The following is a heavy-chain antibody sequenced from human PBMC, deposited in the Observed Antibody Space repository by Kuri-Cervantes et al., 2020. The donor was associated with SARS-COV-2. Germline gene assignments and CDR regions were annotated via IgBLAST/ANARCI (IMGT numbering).Heavy chain of an antibody. Sequence: GGSLRLSCAASGFTFSSYAMSWVRQAPGKGLEWVAVISYDGSKKDYTASGKGRFTISRDNSQNTLYLQMNSLRAEDTAVYYCARIPYSYGSPFDYYGMDVWGQGTMVTVAS. CDR1: GFTFSSYA. CDR2: ISYDGSKK. D-gene: IGHD5-18*01. V-gene: IGHV3-30-3*01. CDR3: ARIPYSYGSPFDYYGMDV. J-gene: IGHJ6*01.